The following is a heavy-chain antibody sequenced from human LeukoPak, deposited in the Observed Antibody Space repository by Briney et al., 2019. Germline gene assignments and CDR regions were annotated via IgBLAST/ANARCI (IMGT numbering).Heavy chain of an antibody. CDR1: GFTFSRYW. J-gene: IGHJ4*02. D-gene: IGHD4-17*01. CDR3: ATGDKTTVTTMFDY. Sequence: PGGSLRLSCAVSGFTFSRYWMSWVRQAPGKGLEWVANIKQDGSEKYYLDSVKGRFTISRDNAKNSLYLQTNSLRVEDMAVYYCATGDKTTVTTMFDYWGQGTLVTVSS. CDR2: IKQDGSEK. V-gene: IGHV3-7*05.